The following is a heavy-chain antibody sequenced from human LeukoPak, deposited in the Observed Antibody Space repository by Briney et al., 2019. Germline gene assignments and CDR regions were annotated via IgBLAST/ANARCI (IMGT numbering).Heavy chain of an antibody. CDR2: IYSIGST. D-gene: IGHD1-1*01. Sequence: SETLSLTCTVSNGSISSYYWSWIRQPPGKGLEWMGYIYSIGSTNYNPSLKSRVTISVDTSKNHFSLKLSSVTAADTAVYYCARWSNWVFDYWGQGTLVTVSS. J-gene: IGHJ4*02. CDR3: ARWSNWVFDY. CDR1: NGSISSYY. V-gene: IGHV4-59*01.